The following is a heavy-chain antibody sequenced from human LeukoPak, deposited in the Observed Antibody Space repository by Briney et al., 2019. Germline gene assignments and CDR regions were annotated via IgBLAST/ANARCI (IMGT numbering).Heavy chain of an antibody. Sequence: GESLKISCKGSGYSFTSYWIGWVRQMPGKGLEWMGIIYPGDSDTRYSPSFQGQVTISADKSISTAYLQWSSLKASDTAVYYCARLRYSSGWPLGWFDPWGQGTLVTVSS. CDR1: GYSFTSYW. D-gene: IGHD6-19*01. CDR3: ARLRYSSGWPLGWFDP. V-gene: IGHV5-51*01. J-gene: IGHJ5*02. CDR2: IYPGDSDT.